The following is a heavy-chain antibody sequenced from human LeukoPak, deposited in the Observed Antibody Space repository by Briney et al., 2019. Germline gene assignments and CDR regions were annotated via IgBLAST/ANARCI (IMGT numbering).Heavy chain of an antibody. J-gene: IGHJ4*02. Sequence: PSETLSLTCIVSGDSVSGYYWNWIRQPPGKGLEWIGYTHHSGNTLYNPSLKSRVTTSVDTSKNQFSLRLSSVTAADTATYYCARETSLAGFASGLGFNYWGQGILVTVSS. CDR1: GDSVSGYY. V-gene: IGHV4-59*02. CDR3: ARETSLAGFASGLGFNY. CDR2: THHSGNT. D-gene: IGHD6-19*01.